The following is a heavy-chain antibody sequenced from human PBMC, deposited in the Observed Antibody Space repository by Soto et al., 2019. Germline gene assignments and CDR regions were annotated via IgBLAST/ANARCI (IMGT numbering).Heavy chain of an antibody. Sequence: GGSLRLSCTASGFTFSTYAMSLVRQAPGKGLEWVSTFSSGGGGTYYADSVKGCFTISRDNSKNTLSLQMNSLRAEDTAVYYCTKANRYCSGANCFTFDYWGLGTLVTVSS. J-gene: IGHJ4*02. D-gene: IGHD2-15*01. CDR2: FSSGGGGT. V-gene: IGHV3-23*01. CDR1: GFTFSTYA. CDR3: TKANRYCSGANCFTFDY.